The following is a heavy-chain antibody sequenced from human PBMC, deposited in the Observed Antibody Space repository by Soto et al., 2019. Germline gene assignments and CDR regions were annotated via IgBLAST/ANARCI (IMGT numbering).Heavy chain of an antibody. J-gene: IGHJ5*02. CDR1: GGSISSYY. Sequence: PSETLSLTCTVSGGSISSYYWSWIRQPPGKGLEWIGYIYYSGSTTYNPSLKSRVTISLDTSKNHFSLKLSSVTATHTAVYYCARGNSMGRGVIIASSYWFDAWGQGTLVTVSS. CDR2: IYYSGST. D-gene: IGHD3-10*01. CDR3: ARGNSMGRGVIIASSYWFDA. V-gene: IGHV4-59*01.